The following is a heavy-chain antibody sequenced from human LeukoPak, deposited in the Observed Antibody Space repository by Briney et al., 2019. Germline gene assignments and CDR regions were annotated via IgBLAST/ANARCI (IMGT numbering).Heavy chain of an antibody. Sequence: SETLSLTCAVYGGSFSGFYWSWIRQPPGKGLEWIGEINHSGSTNYNPSLKSRVTISVDTSKNQFSLKLSSVTAADTAVYYCARARLLNYGMDVWGQGTTVTVSS. CDR1: GGSFSGFY. J-gene: IGHJ6*02. CDR2: INHSGST. CDR3: ARARLLNYGMDV. V-gene: IGHV4-34*01.